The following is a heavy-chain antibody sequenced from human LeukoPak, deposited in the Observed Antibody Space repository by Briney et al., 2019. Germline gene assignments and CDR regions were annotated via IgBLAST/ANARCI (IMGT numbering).Heavy chain of an antibody. J-gene: IGHJ3*02. CDR3: ARGRMTTVTTRAFDI. CDR1: GFTFSSYS. V-gene: IGHV3-21*01. CDR2: ISSSSSYI. D-gene: IGHD4-17*01. Sequence: GGSLRLSCAASGFTFSSYSMNWVRQAPGKGLEWVSSISSSSSYIYYADSVKGRFTISRDNAKNSLYLQMNSLRAEDTAVYYCARGRMTTVTTRAFDIWGQGTMVTVSS.